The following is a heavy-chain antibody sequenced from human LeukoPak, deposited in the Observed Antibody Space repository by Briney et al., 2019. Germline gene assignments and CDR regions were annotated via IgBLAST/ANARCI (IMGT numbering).Heavy chain of an antibody. D-gene: IGHD3-10*01. CDR3: ARYKVPPHQDSSMVPGVYYYHGMDV. CDR2: IYSGGTT. J-gene: IGHJ6*02. V-gene: IGHV3-53*01. Sequence: PGGSLRLSCAASGFTVSTNCMTWVRQAPGKGLEWVSTIYSGGTTYYADSVMGRFTISRHNSRNTLYLQMNSLRSEDTALYYCARYKVPPHQDSSMVPGVYYYHGMDVWGLGTTVTVSS. CDR1: GFTVSTNC.